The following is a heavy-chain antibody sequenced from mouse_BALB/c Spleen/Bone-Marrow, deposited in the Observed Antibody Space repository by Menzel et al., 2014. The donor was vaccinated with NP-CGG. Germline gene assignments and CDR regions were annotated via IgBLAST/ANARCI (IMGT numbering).Heavy chain of an antibody. CDR2: ISNGGGST. D-gene: IGHD2-4*01. CDR3: ARHNYDETWFAY. Sequence: EVKLVESGGGLVQPGGSLKLSCATSGFTFSDYYMYWVRQTPEKRLEWVAYISNGGGSTYYPDTVKSRFTISRDNAKNTLYLQMSRLKSEDTAMYYCARHNYDETWFAYWGQGTLVTVSA. J-gene: IGHJ3*01. CDR1: GFTFSDYY. V-gene: IGHV5-12*02.